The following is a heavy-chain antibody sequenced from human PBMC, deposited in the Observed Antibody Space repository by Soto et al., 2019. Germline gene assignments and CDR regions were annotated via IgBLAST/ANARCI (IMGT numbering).Heavy chain of an antibody. D-gene: IGHD3-10*01. V-gene: IGHV2-70*01. CDR1: GFSLSTSGMC. CDR2: IDWDDDK. J-gene: IGHJ6*02. CDR3: ARIPVKFGEFPPGADVGYYYYGMDV. Sequence: SGPTLVNPTQTLTLTCTFSGFSLSTSGMCVSWIRQPPGKALEWLALIDWDDDKYYSTSLKTRLTISKDTSKNQVVLTMTNMDPVDTATYYCARIPVKFGEFPPGADVGYYYYGMDVWGQGTTVTVSS.